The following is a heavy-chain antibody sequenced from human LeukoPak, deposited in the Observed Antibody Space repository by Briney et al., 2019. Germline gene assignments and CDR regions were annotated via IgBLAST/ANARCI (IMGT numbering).Heavy chain of an antibody. V-gene: IGHV1-18*01. D-gene: IGHD3-10*01. J-gene: IGHJ6*02. Sequence: GASVKVSCKASGYKFTSYGITWVRRAPGQGLEWMGWISAYNGDTNYAQKLQGRVTMTTDTSTSTAYVELRSLRSDDTAVYYCTRNWDPGNYYGGLVHYYGLDIWGQGTTVTVSS. CDR3: TRNWDPGNYYGGLVHYYGLDI. CDR1: GYKFTSYG. CDR2: ISAYNGDT.